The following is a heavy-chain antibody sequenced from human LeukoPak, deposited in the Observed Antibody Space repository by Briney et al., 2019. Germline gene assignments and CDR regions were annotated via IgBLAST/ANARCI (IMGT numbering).Heavy chain of an antibody. CDR1: GGSLSGYY. D-gene: IGHD5-18*01. CDR3: ARLISRGYSLRRSLDP. J-gene: IGHJ5*02. Sequence: PSETLSLTCAVYGGSLSGYYWSWIRQPPGKGLEWIGEIDHSGSTNYNPSLKSRVTISVDTSKNQFPLKLSSVTAADTAVYYCARLISRGYSLRRSLDPWGQGTLVTVSS. CDR2: IDHSGST. V-gene: IGHV4-34*01.